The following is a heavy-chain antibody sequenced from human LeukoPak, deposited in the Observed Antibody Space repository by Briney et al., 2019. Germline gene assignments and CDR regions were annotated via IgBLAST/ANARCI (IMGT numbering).Heavy chain of an antibody. CDR3: ARDSLGDYYGMDV. Sequence: SVKVSCKASGGTFSSYAISWVRQAPGQGLEWMGGIIPIFGTANYAQKFQGRVTITTDEYTSTAYMELSSLRSEDTAVYYCARDSLGDYYGMDVWGQGTTVTVSS. D-gene: IGHD7-27*01. J-gene: IGHJ6*02. V-gene: IGHV1-69*05. CDR1: GGTFSSYA. CDR2: IIPIFGTA.